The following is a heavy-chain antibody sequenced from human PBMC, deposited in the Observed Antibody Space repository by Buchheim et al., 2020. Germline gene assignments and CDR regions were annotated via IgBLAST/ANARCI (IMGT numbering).Heavy chain of an antibody. CDR1: GFSLSTSGMC. D-gene: IGHD2-2*01. CDR2: IDWDDDK. CDR3: ARTYIVVVPAATYYYYYYGMDV. J-gene: IGHJ6*02. Sequence: QVTLRESGPALVKPTQTLTLTCTFSGFSLSTSGMCVSWIRQPPGKALEWLARIDWDDDKYYSTSLKTRLTISKDTSKNQVGLTMTNMDPVDTATYYCARTYIVVVPAATYYYYYYGMDVWGQGTT. V-gene: IGHV2-70*15.